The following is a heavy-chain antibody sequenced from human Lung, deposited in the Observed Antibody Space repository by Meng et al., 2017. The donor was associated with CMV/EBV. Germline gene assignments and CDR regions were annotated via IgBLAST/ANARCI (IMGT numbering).Heavy chain of an antibody. J-gene: IGHJ4*02. CDR2: INPNSGCT. D-gene: IGHD1-1*01. Sequence: AXVXVSCKASGYTFTDYYIHWVRQAPGQGLEWMGCINPNSGCTNYAQKFQGRVTMTTDTSIRTIYMELNRLTSDDTAKFYCARDVGTGAAGYWGQGTLVTVSS. CDR1: GYTFTDYY. CDR3: ARDVGTGAAGY. V-gene: IGHV1-2*02.